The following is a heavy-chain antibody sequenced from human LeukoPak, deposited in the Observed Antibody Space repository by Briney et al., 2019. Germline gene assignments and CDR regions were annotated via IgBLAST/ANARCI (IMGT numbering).Heavy chain of an antibody. Sequence: GGSLRLSCAVSGFTFSGYAMSWVRQAPGKGLEWVSALSDRGGSTYYADPVKGRFTISRDNSKNMMYLQMNSLRADDTAVYYCAKDRSGSWSGYYFGIFDYWGQGLLVTVSS. CDR1: GFTFSGYA. J-gene: IGHJ4*02. CDR3: AKDRSGSWSGYYFGIFDY. D-gene: IGHD3-3*01. V-gene: IGHV3-23*01. CDR2: LSDRGGST.